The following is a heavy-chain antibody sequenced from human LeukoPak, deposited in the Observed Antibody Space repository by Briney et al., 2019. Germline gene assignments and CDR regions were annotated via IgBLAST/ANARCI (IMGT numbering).Heavy chain of an antibody. J-gene: IGHJ2*01. CDR1: GYSISSGYY. Sequence: ETLSLTCTVSGYSISSGYYWGWIRQPPGKGPEWVANINGDGSEKFYVNSVKGRFTISRDNAKNSLYLQMNSLTAEDTAVYYCARDYFSRAAVLGYFDLWGRGTLVTVS. D-gene: IGHD2-15*01. CDR2: INGDGSEK. V-gene: IGHV3-7*01. CDR3: ARDYFSRAAVLGYFDL.